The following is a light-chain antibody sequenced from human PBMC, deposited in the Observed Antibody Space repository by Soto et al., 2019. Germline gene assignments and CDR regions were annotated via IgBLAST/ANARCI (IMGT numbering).Light chain of an antibody. V-gene: IGKV1-13*02. J-gene: IGKJ5*01. CDR2: DVS. CDR3: QQFNTYPIT. CDR1: QDIRGA. Sequence: AIQLTQSPSSLSASVGDRVTITCRASQDIRGALAWYQQKPGKPPKLLIFDVSSLQSGVPSRFSGSGSGTDFTLDISSLQLEDFSTYYCQQFNTYPITFGQGTRLETK.